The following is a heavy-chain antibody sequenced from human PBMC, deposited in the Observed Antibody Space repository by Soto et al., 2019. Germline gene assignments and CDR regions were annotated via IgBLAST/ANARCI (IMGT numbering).Heavy chain of an antibody. CDR1: GFSVNNLF. CDR2: ISSDGRT. CDR3: ARDIFGGSYDFLH. Sequence: EVQLVESGGGLVQPGGSLRLSCAASGFSVNNLFMTWVRQAPGKGLEWVSVISSDGRTYYADSVKGRFTIARDISKNTLYLAMNSLSPGDTAVYYCARDIFGGSYDFLHGGQGTLVTVSS. J-gene: IGHJ4*02. V-gene: IGHV3-66*01. D-gene: IGHD3-3*01.